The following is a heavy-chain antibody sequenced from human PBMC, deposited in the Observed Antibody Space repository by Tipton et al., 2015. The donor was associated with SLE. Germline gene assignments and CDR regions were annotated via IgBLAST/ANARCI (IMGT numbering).Heavy chain of an antibody. J-gene: IGHJ4*02. CDR1: GGSISSYY. V-gene: IGHV4-59*12. CDR3: ARLTPWGYDY. D-gene: IGHD7-27*01. Sequence: TLSLTCTVSGGSISSYYWSWIRQPPGKGLEWIGYIYYSGSTNYNPSLKSRVTISVDTSKNHFSLSLISVTAADTAVYYCARLTPWGYDYWGPGMLVTVSS. CDR2: IYYSGST.